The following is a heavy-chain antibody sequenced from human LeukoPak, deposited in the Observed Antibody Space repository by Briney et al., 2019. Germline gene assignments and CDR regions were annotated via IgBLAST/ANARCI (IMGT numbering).Heavy chain of an antibody. CDR1: AGSISSSSYY. CDR3: ARHFYDSSGTDY. CDR2: IHYSGST. D-gene: IGHD3-22*01. V-gene: IGHV4-39*01. Sequence: SETLSLTCTVSAGSISSSSYYWGWIRQPPGKGLEWIGSIHYSGSTYYNPSLKIRVTISVDTSKNQFSLKLSSVTAADTAVYYCARHFYDSSGTDYWGQGTLVTVSS. J-gene: IGHJ4*02.